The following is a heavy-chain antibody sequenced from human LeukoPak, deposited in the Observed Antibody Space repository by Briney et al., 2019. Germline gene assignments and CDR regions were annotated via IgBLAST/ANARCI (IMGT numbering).Heavy chain of an antibody. D-gene: IGHD2-2*01. J-gene: IGHJ4*02. CDR3: ARKEYCSSTSCPWYFDY. CDR1: GGSIRSYY. Sequence: SETLSLTCTVSGGSIRSYYWSWIRQPPGKGLEWIGYIYYSGSTNYNPSLKSRVTISVDTSKNQFSLKLNSVTDTDTAMYYCARKEYCSSTSCPWYFDYWGQGTLVTVSS. CDR2: IYYSGST. V-gene: IGHV4-59*08.